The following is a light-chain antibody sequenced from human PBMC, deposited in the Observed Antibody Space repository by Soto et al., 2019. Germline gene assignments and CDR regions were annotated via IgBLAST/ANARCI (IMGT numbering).Light chain of an antibody. CDR1: SSDVGGYNY. J-gene: IGLJ3*02. CDR3: SSYTSSSTPSWV. V-gene: IGLV2-14*01. CDR2: EVS. Sequence: QSALTQPAFVSGSPGQSITISCTGTSSDVGGYNYVSWCQQHPGKAPKLMIYEVSNRPSGVSNRFSGSKSGNTASLTISGLQAEDEADYYCSSYTSSSTPSWVFGGGTKLTVL.